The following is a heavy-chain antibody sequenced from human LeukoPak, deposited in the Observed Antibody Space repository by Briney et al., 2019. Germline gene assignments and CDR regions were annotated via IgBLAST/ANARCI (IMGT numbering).Heavy chain of an antibody. D-gene: IGHD6-19*01. J-gene: IGHJ6*03. CDR3: ARDKETVATYYYYYMDV. V-gene: IGHV1-69*04. CDR1: GGTFSSYT. Sequence: SVKVSCKASGGTFSSYTISWVRQAPGQGLEWMGRIIPTLGIANYAQKFQGRVTITADKSTSTAYMELRSLRSDDTAVYYCARDKETVATYYYYYMDVWGKGTTVTVSS. CDR2: IIPTLGIA.